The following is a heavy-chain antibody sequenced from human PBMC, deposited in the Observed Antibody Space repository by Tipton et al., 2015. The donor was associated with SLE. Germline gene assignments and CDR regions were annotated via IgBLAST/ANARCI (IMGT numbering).Heavy chain of an antibody. J-gene: IGHJ4*02. CDR3: ARGGLDY. CDR2: IYHTGST. D-gene: IGHD3/OR15-3a*01. Sequence: TLSLTCTVSGDSIGSGDYSWSWVRQTPGKGLEWIGYIYHTGSTYYNPSLKSRVTMSLDRSKNQFSLKLSSVTAADTAVYYCARGGLDYWGQGTLVTVSS. V-gene: IGHV4-30-2*01. CDR1: GDSIGSGDYS.